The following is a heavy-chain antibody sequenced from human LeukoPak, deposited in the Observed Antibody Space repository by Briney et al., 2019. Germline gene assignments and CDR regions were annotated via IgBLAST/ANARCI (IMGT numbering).Heavy chain of an antibody. J-gene: IGHJ4*02. D-gene: IGHD6-19*01. CDR2: ISYDGSNK. CDR3: AKDYSSGWYVDYFDY. Sequence: GGSLRLSCAASGFTFSSYGMHWVRQAPGKGLEWVAVISYDGSNKYYADSVKGRFTISRDNSKNTLYLQMNSLRAEDTAVYYCAKDYSSGWYVDYFDYWGQGTLVTVSS. V-gene: IGHV3-30*18. CDR1: GFTFSSYG.